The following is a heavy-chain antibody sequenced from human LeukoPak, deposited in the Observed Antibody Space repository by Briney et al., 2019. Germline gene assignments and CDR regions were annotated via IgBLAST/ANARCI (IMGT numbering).Heavy chain of an antibody. D-gene: IGHD6-19*01. V-gene: IGHV3-53*01. CDR1: GFTVSSNY. Sequence: GGSLRLSCAASGFTVSSNYMSWVRQAPGKGLEWVSVIYSGGSTYYADSVKGRFTISRDNSKNTLYLQMNSLRAEDTAVYYCARVYSSGWYGTREYFQHWGQGTLVTVSS. J-gene: IGHJ1*01. CDR3: ARVYSSGWYGTREYFQH. CDR2: IYSGGST.